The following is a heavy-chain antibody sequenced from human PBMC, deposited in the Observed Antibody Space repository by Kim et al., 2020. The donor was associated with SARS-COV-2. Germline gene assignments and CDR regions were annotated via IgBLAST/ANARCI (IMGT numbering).Heavy chain of an antibody. CDR2: ISSSSSYI. Sequence: GGSLRLSCAASGFTFSSYSMNWVRQAPGKGLEWVSSISSSSSYIYYADSVKGRFTISRDNAKNSLYLQMNSLRAEDTAVYYCARDRRYSSSWYDWFDPWGQGTLVTVSS. CDR1: GFTFSSYS. J-gene: IGHJ5*02. D-gene: IGHD6-13*01. V-gene: IGHV3-21*01. CDR3: ARDRRYSSSWYDWFDP.